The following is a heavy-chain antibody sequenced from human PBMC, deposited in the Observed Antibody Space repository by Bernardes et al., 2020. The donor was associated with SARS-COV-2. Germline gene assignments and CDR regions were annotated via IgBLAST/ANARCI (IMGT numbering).Heavy chain of an antibody. V-gene: IGHV4-4*02. CDR1: GGSISSSNW. J-gene: IGHJ4*02. Sequence: TLSLTCAVSGGSISSSNWWSWVRQPPGKGLEWIGEIYHSGSTNYNPSLKSRVTISVDKSKNQFSLKLSSVTAADTAVYYCARAEGGNYYDSSGYPPQFDYWGQGTLVTVSS. D-gene: IGHD3-22*01. CDR2: IYHSGST. CDR3: ARAEGGNYYDSSGYPPQFDY.